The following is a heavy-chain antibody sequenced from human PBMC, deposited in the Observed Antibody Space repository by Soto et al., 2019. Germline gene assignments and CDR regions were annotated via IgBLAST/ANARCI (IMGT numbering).Heavy chain of an antibody. CDR2: IYYSGST. CDR1: GGSISSYY. CDR3: ARLAGGQGYWKYHHYYMDV. J-gene: IGHJ6*03. V-gene: IGHV4-59*08. Sequence: SETLSLTCTVSGGSISSYYWSWIRQPPGKGLEWIGYIYYSGSTNYNPSLKSRVTISVDTSKNQFSLKLSSVTAADTAVHYCARLAGGQGYWKYHHYYMDVCGTGTAGSVSS. D-gene: IGHD1-1*01.